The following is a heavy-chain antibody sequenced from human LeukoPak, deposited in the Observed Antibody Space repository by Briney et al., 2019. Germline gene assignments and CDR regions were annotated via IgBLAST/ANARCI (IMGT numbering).Heavy chain of an antibody. Sequence: GGSLGLSCAASGFTSSSYGMHWVRQAPGKGLEWVAFIRYDESNKYYADSVKGRFTISRDNSKNTLYLQMNSLRSEDTAVYYCARVEVPAAGGGWFDPWGQGTLVTVSS. J-gene: IGHJ5*02. V-gene: IGHV3-30*02. CDR1: GFTSSSYG. CDR3: ARVEVPAAGGGWFDP. D-gene: IGHD2-2*01. CDR2: IRYDESNK.